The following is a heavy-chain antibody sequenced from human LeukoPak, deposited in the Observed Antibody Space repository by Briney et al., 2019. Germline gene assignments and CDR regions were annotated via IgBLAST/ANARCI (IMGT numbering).Heavy chain of an antibody. CDR1: GFTFSDYY. CDR3: ARLDSGRDYFDY. CDR2: ISNSSSYT. D-gene: IGHD6-25*01. Sequence: PGGSLRLSCAASGFTFSDYYMSWIRQAPGKGLEWVSYISNSSSYTNYADSVKGRSTIHRDNAKHSLYLQANSLRAEDTAVYYCARLDSGRDYFDYWGQGTLVTVSS. J-gene: IGHJ4*02. V-gene: IGHV3-11*06.